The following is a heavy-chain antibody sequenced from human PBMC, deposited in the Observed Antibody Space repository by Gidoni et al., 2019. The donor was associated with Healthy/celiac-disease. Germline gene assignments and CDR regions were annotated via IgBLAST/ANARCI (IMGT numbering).Heavy chain of an antibody. CDR3: ARNALTGGPFCSGGSCYSNVYYGMDV. V-gene: IGHV3-33*01. J-gene: IGHJ6*02. CDR2: IWYDGSNK. D-gene: IGHD2-15*01. Sequence: VAVIWYDGSNKYYADSVKGRFTISRDNSKNTLYLQMNSLRAEDTAVYYCARNALTGGPFCSGGSCYSNVYYGMDVWGQGTTVTVSS.